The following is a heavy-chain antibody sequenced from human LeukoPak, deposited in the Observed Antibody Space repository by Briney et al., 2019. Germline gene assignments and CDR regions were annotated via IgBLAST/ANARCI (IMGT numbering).Heavy chain of an antibody. CDR2: ISWNSGSI. V-gene: IGHV3-9*03. CDR1: GFTFDDYA. D-gene: IGHD1-26*01. Sequence: GGSLRLSCAASGFTFDDYAMHWVRQAPGKGLEWVSGISWNSGSIGYADSVKGRFTISRDNAKNSLYLQMNSLRAEDMALYYCAKGGGSYLSNWFDPWGQGTLVTVSS. J-gene: IGHJ5*02. CDR3: AKGGGSYLSNWFDP.